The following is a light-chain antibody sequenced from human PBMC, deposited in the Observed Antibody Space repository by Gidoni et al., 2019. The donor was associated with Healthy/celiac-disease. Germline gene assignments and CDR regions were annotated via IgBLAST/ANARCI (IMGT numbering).Light chain of an antibody. CDR3: QQFNSYRIT. CDR1: QVISSA. Sequence: AIQLTQSPSSLSASVGDRVTITCRASQVISSALAWYQQKPGKAPKLLIYDASSLESGVPSRFSGSGSGTDFTLTISSLQPEDCATYYCQQFNSYRITFGGGTKVEIK. V-gene: IGKV1-13*02. CDR2: DAS. J-gene: IGKJ4*01.